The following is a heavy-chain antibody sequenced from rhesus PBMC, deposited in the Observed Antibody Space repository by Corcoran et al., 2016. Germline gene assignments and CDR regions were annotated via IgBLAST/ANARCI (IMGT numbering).Heavy chain of an antibody. CDR1: GASISSYW. D-gene: IGHD3-28*01. CDR2: SNGKSCSP. J-gene: IGHJ6*01. V-gene: IGHV4-80*01. Sequence: QVQLQESGPGLVKPSETLSLTCAVSGASISSYWWSWISQPPGKGLEWIGESNGKSCSPYSNPSLKSRVTISTDASKSQFSLKLSSVTAADTTVYYCARYYNGGRYGLDSWGQGVVVTVSS. CDR3: ARYYNGGRYGLDS.